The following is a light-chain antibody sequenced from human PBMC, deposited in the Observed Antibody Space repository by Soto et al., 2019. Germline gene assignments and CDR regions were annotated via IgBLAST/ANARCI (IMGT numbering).Light chain of an antibody. CDR3: QAWGTGWV. CDR1: SGHNNYA. V-gene: IGLV4-69*01. J-gene: IGLJ3*02. CDR2: LNSDGRH. Sequence: QLVLTQSPSASASLGASVKLTCTLSSGHNNYAIAWHQQQPEKGPRYLMKLNSDGRHYQGDGIPDRFSGSSSGAERYLTISSLQSEDEADYYCQAWGTGWVFGGGTKLTVL.